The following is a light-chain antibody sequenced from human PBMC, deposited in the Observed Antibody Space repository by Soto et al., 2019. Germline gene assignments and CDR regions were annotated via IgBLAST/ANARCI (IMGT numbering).Light chain of an antibody. Sequence: EIVMTQSPATLSVYPGERVTLSCRASQSVSSNLAWYQQKPGQAPRLLIYGASTRATGIPARFSGSGSGTEFTLTISSLQSEDFTVYYCQQYNNWPWTFGQGTKVEIK. CDR1: QSVSSN. CDR3: QQYNNWPWT. J-gene: IGKJ1*01. V-gene: IGKV3-15*01. CDR2: GAS.